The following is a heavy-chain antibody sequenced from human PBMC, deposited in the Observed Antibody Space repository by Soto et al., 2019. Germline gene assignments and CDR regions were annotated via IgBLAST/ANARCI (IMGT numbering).Heavy chain of an antibody. CDR3: ARGLKYYYDSSGLMLAFDI. Sequence: SVKVSCKASGGTFSSYAISWVRQAPGQGLEWMGGIIPIFGTANYAQKFQGRVTITADESTSTAYMELSSLRSEDTAVYYCARGLKYYYDSSGLMLAFDIWGQGTMVTVSS. CDR2: IIPIFGTA. V-gene: IGHV1-69*13. CDR1: GGTFSSYA. J-gene: IGHJ3*02. D-gene: IGHD3-22*01.